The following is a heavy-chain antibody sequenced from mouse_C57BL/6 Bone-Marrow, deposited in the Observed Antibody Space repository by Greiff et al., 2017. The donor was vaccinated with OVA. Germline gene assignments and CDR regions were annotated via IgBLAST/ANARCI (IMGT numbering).Heavy chain of an antibody. CDR1: GYTFTSYW. V-gene: IGHV1-72*01. CDR2: IDPTSGGT. CDR3: ARWGLYYGSSPYYFDY. J-gene: IGHJ2*01. D-gene: IGHD1-1*01. Sequence: VQLQQPGAELVKPGASVKLSCKASGYTFTSYWMHWVKQRPGRGLEWIGRIDPTSGGTKYNEQFKSKATLTVDKPYSTAYMQLSSLTSEDSAVYYCARWGLYYGSSPYYFDYWGQGTTLTVSS.